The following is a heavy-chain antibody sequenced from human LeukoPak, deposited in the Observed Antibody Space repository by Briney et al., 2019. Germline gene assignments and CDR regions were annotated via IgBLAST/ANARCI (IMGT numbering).Heavy chain of an antibody. V-gene: IGHV3-9*01. J-gene: IGHJ4*02. CDR1: GFTFDDYA. D-gene: IGHD1-26*01. CDR2: ISWNSGSI. CDR3: AKDIGSGSYFTYYFDY. Sequence: GGSLRLSCAASGFTFDDYAMHWVRQAPGKGLEWVSGISWNSGSIGYADSVKGRFTISRDNAKNSLYLQMNSLRAEDTAFYCCAKDIGSGSYFTYYFDYWGQGTLVTVSS.